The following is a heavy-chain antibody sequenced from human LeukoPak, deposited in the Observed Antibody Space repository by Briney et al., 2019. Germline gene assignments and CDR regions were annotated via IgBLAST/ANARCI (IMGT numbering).Heavy chain of an antibody. D-gene: IGHD1-1*01. CDR2: MNPNSGNT. CDR1: GYTFTSYD. Sequence: ASVKVSCKASGYTFTSYDINWVRQATGQGLEWMGWMNPNSGNTGYAQKFQGRVTITRNTSISTAYMELSSLRSEDTAVYYCARDWYDNSDAFDIWGQGTMVTVSS. J-gene: IGHJ3*02. CDR3: ARDWYDNSDAFDI. V-gene: IGHV1-8*03.